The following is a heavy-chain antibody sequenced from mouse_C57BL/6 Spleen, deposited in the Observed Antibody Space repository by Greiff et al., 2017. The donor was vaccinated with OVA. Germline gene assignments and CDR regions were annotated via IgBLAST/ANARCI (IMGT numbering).Heavy chain of an antibody. CDR1: GYTFTSYG. V-gene: IGHV1-81*01. D-gene: IGHD2-4*01. Sequence: QVQLQQPGAELARPGASVKLSCKASGYTFTSYGISWVKQRTGQGLEWIGEIYPTSGNTYYNQKFKGKATLTAAKSSSTAYMALRRLTSEASAVYVCARSTYDDDDGYAMDYWDQGTSVTVSS. CDR2: IYPTSGNT. CDR3: ARSTYDDDDGYAMDY. J-gene: IGHJ4*01.